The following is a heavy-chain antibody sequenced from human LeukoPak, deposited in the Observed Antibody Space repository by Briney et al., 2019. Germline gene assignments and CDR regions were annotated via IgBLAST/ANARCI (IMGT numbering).Heavy chain of an antibody. D-gene: IGHD3-3*01. CDR3: ARLGGFLGNWFDP. CDR2: IYYSGST. CDR1: GGSISSYY. V-gene: IGHV4-59*08. J-gene: IGHJ5*02. Sequence: SETLSLTCTVSGGSISSYYWSWIRQPPGKGLEWIGYIYYSGSTNYNPSLKSRVTISVDTSKNQFSLKLSSVTAADTAVYYCARLGGFLGNWFDPWGQGTLVTVSS.